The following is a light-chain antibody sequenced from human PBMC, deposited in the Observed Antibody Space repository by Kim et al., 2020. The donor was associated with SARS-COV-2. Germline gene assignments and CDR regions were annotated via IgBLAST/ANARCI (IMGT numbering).Light chain of an antibody. V-gene: IGKV3-15*01. CDR2: GAS. CDR3: QQYSRWPLT. Sequence: EIVMTQSPATLSVSPGERATLSCRASQSVSSNLAWYQQKPGQAPRLLIYGASTRATGIPGRFSGSGSGTEFTLTISSLQSEDFAVYYCQQYSRWPLTLGGGTKVDIK. J-gene: IGKJ4*01. CDR1: QSVSSN.